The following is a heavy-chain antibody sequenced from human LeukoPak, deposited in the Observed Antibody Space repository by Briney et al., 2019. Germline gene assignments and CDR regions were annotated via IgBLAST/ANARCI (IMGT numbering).Heavy chain of an antibody. CDR3: ARSGGQSDAFDI. J-gene: IGHJ3*02. D-gene: IGHD3-16*01. Sequence: PSETLSLTCAVSGGSISSSNWWSWVRQPPGKGLEWIGEIYHSGSTNYNPSLKSRVTISVDTSKNQFSLKLSSVTAADTAVYYCARSGGQSDAFDIWGQGTMVTVSS. CDR2: IYHSGST. V-gene: IGHV4-4*02. CDR1: GGSISSSNW.